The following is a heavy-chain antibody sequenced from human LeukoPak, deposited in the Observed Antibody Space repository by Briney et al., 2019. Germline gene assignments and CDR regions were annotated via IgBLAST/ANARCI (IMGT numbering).Heavy chain of an antibody. J-gene: IGHJ3*02. CDR3: ARIHGDYDAFDI. V-gene: IGHV3-30*02. CDR1: GFTFKTYG. CDR2: IEKDGSNK. D-gene: IGHD4-17*01. Sequence: PGGSLRLSCAASGFTFKTYGMHWVRQAPGKGLDWVAFIEKDGSNKYYADSVKGRFTISRDNSKNTLYLQMNSLRAEDTAVYYCARIHGDYDAFDIWGQGTMVTVSS.